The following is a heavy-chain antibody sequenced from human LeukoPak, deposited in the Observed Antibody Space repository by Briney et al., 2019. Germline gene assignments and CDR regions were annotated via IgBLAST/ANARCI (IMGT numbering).Heavy chain of an antibody. V-gene: IGHV3-53*05. Sequence: GGSLRLSCAASGFTVSSNYMSWVRQAPGKGLEWVSVIYSGGSTYYADSVKGRFTISRDNSKNTLYVQMNSLRAEDTAVYYCAKDQAVETTSDYYYYAMDVWGQGTTVTVSS. CDR2: IYSGGST. D-gene: IGHD4-23*01. CDR3: AKDQAVETTSDYYYYAMDV. CDR1: GFTVSSNY. J-gene: IGHJ6*02.